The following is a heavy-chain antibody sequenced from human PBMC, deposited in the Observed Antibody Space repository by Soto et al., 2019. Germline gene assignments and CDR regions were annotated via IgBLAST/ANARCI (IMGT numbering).Heavy chain of an antibody. V-gene: IGHV3-7*01. CDR1: GVTFSSYW. CDR3: ARWGPGDYYDSSGYCDY. CDR2: IKQDGSEK. J-gene: IGHJ4*02. Sequence: HPXGALILSCAASGVTFSSYWMSWVRQAPGKGLDWVANIKQDGSEKYYVDSVKGRFTISRDNAKNSLYLQMNSLRAEDTAVYYCARWGPGDYYDSSGYCDYWGQGNLVTVSS. D-gene: IGHD3-22*01.